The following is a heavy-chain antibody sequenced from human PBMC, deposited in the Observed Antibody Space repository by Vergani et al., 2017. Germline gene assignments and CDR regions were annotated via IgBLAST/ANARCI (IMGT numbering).Heavy chain of an antibody. CDR1: GGTFSSYA. CDR3: ARVGPYCSSTSCYHAPFDP. D-gene: IGHD2-2*01. V-gene: IGHV1-69*06. Sequence: QVQLVQSGAEVKKPGSSVKVSCKASGGTFSSYAISWVRQAPGQGLEWMGGIIPIFGTANYAQKFQGRVTITADKSTSTAYMELSSLRSEDTAVYYCARVGPYCSSTSCYHAPFDPWGQGTLVTVSS. CDR2: IIPIFGTA. J-gene: IGHJ5*02.